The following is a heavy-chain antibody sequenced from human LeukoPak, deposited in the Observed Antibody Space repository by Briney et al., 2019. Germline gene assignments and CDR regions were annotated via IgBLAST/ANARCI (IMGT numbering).Heavy chain of an antibody. Sequence: GGSLRLSCAASGFTFSSYAMSWVRQAPGKGLEWVSAISGSGGSTYYADSVKGRFTTSRDNSKNTLYLQMNSLRAEDTAVYYCAKDNRRAHYFDYWGQGTLVTVSS. CDR1: GFTFSSYA. V-gene: IGHV3-23*01. CDR2: ISGSGGST. J-gene: IGHJ4*02. CDR3: AKDNRRAHYFDY.